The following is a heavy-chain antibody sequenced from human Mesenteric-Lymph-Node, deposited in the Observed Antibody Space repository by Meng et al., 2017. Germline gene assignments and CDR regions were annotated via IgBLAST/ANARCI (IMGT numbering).Heavy chain of an antibody. V-gene: IGHV3-53*04. J-gene: IGHJ4*02. Sequence: GESLKISCAASGFTFSSYSMSWVRQAPGKGLEWVSVIYSGGSTYYADSVKGRFTISRHNSKNTLYLQMNSLRAEDTAVYYCASQQTYYYDSSGYYPFDYWGQGTLVTVSS. D-gene: IGHD3-22*01. CDR2: IYSGGST. CDR1: GFTFSSYS. CDR3: ASQQTYYYDSSGYYPFDY.